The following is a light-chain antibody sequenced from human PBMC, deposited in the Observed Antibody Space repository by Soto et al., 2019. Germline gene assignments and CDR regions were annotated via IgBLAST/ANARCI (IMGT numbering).Light chain of an antibody. V-gene: IGLV2-23*01. CDR2: EGS. J-gene: IGLJ2*01. Sequence: QSVLTQPASVSGSPGQSITISCTGTSSDIGSYNLVSWYQQHPGKAPKLIIYEGSKRPSGVSTRFSSSKSDNTASLTISGLQAEDEADYYCCSYAGSTTVLFGGGTKLTVL. CDR1: SSDIGSYNL. CDR3: CSYAGSTTVL.